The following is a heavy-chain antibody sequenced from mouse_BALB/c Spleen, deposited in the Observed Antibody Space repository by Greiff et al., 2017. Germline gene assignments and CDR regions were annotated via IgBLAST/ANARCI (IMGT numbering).Heavy chain of an antibody. CDR2: IAPGSGST. J-gene: IGHJ4*01. V-gene: IGHV1S41*01. D-gene: IGHD2-10*02. CDR1: GYTFTSYW. Sequence: DLVKPGASVKLSCKASGYTFTSYWINWIKQRPGQGLEWIGRIAPGSGSTYYNEMFKGKATLTVDTSSSTAYIQLSSLSSEDSAVYFCAKGEYGNFYYAMDYWGQGTSVTVSS. CDR3: AKGEYGNFYYAMDY.